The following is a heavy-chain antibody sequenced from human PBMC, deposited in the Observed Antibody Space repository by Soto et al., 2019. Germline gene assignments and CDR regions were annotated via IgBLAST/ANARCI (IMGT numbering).Heavy chain of an antibody. Sequence: PRLSCAASGFTFSSYSMNWVRQAPGKGLEWVSSISSSSSYIYYADSVKGRFTISRDNAKNSLYLQMNSLRAEDTAVYYCARVGSGDWFDPWGQGTLVTVSS. V-gene: IGHV3-21*01. CDR1: GFTFSSYS. D-gene: IGHD3-10*01. CDR2: ISSSSSYI. CDR3: ARVGSGDWFDP. J-gene: IGHJ5*02.